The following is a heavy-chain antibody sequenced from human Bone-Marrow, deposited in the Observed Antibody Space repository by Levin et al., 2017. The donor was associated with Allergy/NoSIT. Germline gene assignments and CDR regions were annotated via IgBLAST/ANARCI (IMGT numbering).Heavy chain of an antibody. Sequence: SQTLSLTCSVSAGSVKNDYWSWIRQPPGKALEWIGYIYYTGSTYYNPFLRGRVTISLDTSKNQFSLTLSSVTAADTAVYYCARGANYGSSWGQGTLVTVSS. CDR3: ARGANYGSS. V-gene: IGHV4-59*02. J-gene: IGHJ4*02. CDR1: AGSVKNDY. D-gene: IGHD3-10*01. CDR2: IYYTGST.